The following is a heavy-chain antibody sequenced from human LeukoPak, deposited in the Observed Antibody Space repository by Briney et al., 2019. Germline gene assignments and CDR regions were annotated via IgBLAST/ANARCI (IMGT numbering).Heavy chain of an antibody. CDR3: ARHPAYYYYGMDV. J-gene: IGHJ6*02. Sequence: GASVKVSCKASGYTFTNYTINWVRLVPGQGLEWMGGIIPIFGTANYAQKFQGRVTITADESTSTAYMELSSLRSEDTAVYYCARHPAYYYYGMDVWGQGTTVTVSS. V-gene: IGHV1-69*13. CDR1: GYTFTNYT. CDR2: IIPIFGTA.